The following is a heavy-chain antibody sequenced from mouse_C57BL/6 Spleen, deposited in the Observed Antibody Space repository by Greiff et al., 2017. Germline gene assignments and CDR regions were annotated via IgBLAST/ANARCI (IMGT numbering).Heavy chain of an antibody. CDR1: GYTFTDHT. Sequence: VQLQQSDAELVKPGASVKISCKVSGYTFTDHTIHWLKQRPEPGLEWIGYIYPSDGSTKYNEKFKGKATLTADKSSSTAYMQLNSLTSEDSAVYVCARLKGNYPHWYGDVWGTGTTVTVSS. CDR2: IYPSDGST. D-gene: IGHD2-1*01. V-gene: IGHV1-78*01. J-gene: IGHJ1*03. CDR3: ARLKGNYPHWYGDV.